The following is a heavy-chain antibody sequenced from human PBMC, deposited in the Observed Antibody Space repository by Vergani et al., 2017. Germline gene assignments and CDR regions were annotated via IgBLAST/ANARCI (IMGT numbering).Heavy chain of an antibody. CDR1: GYTFNRYA. CDR3: ATSWPVDY. J-gene: IGHJ4*02. CDR2: INTNTGNP. Sequence: QVQLVQSGSELKKPGASVKVSCKASGYTFNRYAMNWVRQAPGQGLEWMGWINTNTGNPTYAQGFTGRFVFSLEHSVSPSYLPISSLNAEDTAVYYCATSWPVDYWGQGTLVTVSS. V-gene: IGHV7-4-1*02.